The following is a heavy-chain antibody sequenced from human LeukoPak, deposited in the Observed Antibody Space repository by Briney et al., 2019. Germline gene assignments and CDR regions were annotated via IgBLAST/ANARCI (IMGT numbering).Heavy chain of an antibody. CDR2: INHSGST. CDR1: GGSISSYY. J-gene: IGHJ2*01. D-gene: IGHD6-19*01. Sequence: SETLSLTCTVSGGSISSYYWSWIRQPPGKGLEWIGEINHSGSTNYNPSLKSRVTISVDTSKNQFSLKLSSVTAADTAVYYCARGGAVAGPNWYFDLWGRGTLVTVSS. CDR3: ARGGAVAGPNWYFDL. V-gene: IGHV4-34*01.